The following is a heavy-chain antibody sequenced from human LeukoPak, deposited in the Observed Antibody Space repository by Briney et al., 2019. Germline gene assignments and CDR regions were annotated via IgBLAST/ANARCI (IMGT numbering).Heavy chain of an antibody. CDR1: GFTFSSYS. Sequence: GASLRLSCAASGFTFSSYSMNWVRQAPGKGLEWVSYISGSSTTIKYPNSVKGRFTISRDNAKNSLYLQMNSLRDEDTAVYYCARSDGASSDYWGQGTLVTVSS. CDR3: ARSDGASSDY. D-gene: IGHD4-17*01. J-gene: IGHJ4*02. V-gene: IGHV3-48*02. CDR2: ISGSSTTI.